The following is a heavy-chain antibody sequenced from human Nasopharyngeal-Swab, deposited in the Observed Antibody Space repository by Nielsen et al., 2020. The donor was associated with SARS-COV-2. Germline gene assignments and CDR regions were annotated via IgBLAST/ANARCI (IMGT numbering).Heavy chain of an antibody. D-gene: IGHD2-15*01. V-gene: IGHV3-30*18. CDR2: ISHDGSAY. Sequence: GESLKISCAASGFTFSRHGMHWVRQAPGKGLEWVALISHDGSAYHHADSVKGRFTISRDNSKNTLYLEMNSLRAEDTAVYYCAKGCSGGTNCYYTVYWGQGTLVTVSS. CDR3: AKGCSGGTNCYYTVY. J-gene: IGHJ4*02. CDR1: GFTFSRHG.